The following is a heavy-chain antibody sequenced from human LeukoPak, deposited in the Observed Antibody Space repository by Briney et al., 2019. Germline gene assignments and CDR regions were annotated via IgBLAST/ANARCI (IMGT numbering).Heavy chain of an antibody. CDR2: IKYDGNEK. V-gene: IGHV3-7*01. CDR1: GFIFSTYW. Sequence: GGSLRLSCAASGFIFSTYWMTWVRQAPRKGLEWVATIKYDGNEKYYVDSVRGRFTISRDNSKNTLYLQMNSLRAEDTAVYYCAKYSYGLDYWGQGTLVTVSS. D-gene: IGHD5-18*01. CDR3: AKYSYGLDY. J-gene: IGHJ4*02.